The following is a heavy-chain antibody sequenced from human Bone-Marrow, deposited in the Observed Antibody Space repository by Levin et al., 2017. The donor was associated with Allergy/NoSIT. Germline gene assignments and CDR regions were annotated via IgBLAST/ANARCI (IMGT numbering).Heavy chain of an antibody. D-gene: IGHD2-2*01. Sequence: PSETLSLTCAVYGGSFSGYYWSWIRQPPGKGLEWIGEINHSGSTNYNPSLKSRVTISVDTSKNQFSLKLSSVTAADTAVYYCARGGYCSSTSCHPHLSYDAFDIWGQGTMVTVSS. V-gene: IGHV4-34*01. J-gene: IGHJ3*02. CDR2: INHSGST. CDR3: ARGGYCSSTSCHPHLSYDAFDI. CDR1: GGSFSGYY.